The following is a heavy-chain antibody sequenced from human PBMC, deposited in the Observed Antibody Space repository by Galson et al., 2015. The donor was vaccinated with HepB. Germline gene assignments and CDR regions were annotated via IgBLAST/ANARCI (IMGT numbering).Heavy chain of an antibody. CDR1: GFTVSTNY. Sequence: SLRLSCAASGFTVSTNYMTWVRQAPGKGLEWVSVIYSGGSTYYADSVKGRFTISRDNSKNTVYLQMNSLRAEDTAVYYCAKGYYYGSGSYLTWFDPWGQGTLVPVSS. CDR3: AKGYYYGSGSYLTWFDP. CDR2: IYSGGST. J-gene: IGHJ5*02. D-gene: IGHD3-10*01. V-gene: IGHV3-53*01.